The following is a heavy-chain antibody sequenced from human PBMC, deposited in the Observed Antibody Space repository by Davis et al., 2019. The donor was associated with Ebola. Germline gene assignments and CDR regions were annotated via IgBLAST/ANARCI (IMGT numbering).Heavy chain of an antibody. CDR3: AKDWRYDSRLRKSYYYGMDV. J-gene: IGHJ6*02. V-gene: IGHV3-30*02. CDR2: IWFDGRNA. CDR1: GFTFSSYG. Sequence: GSLRLSCAASGFTFSSYGMHWVRQTPGKGLEWVAFIWFDGRNAHYIDSVKGRFTISRDNSKNTLYLQMNSLRPEDTAMYYCAKDWRYDSRLRKSYYYGMDVWGQGTTVTVSS. D-gene: IGHD3-22*01.